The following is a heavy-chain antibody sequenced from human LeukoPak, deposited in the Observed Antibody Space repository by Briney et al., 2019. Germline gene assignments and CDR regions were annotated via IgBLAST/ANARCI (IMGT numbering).Heavy chain of an antibody. V-gene: IGHV1-69*04. J-gene: IGHJ4*02. D-gene: IGHD3-22*01. CDR2: IIPILGIA. CDR1: GDTFTGYY. Sequence: SVKVSCKASGDTFTGYYMHWVRQAPGQGLEWVGRIIPILGIANYAQKFQGRVTITADKSTSTAYMELSSLRSEDTAVYYCARATFYYDSSGYYFDYWGQGTLVTVSS. CDR3: ARATFYYDSSGYYFDY.